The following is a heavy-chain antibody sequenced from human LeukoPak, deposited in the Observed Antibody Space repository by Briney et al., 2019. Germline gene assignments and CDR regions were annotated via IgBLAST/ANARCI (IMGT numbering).Heavy chain of an antibody. CDR1: GGSISSSNW. CDR3: AKESNSSDNWYFDL. CDR2: IYHSGST. V-gene: IGHV4-4*02. J-gene: IGHJ2*01. Sequence: SGTLSLTCAVSGGSISSSNWWTWVRQSPGKGLEWIGEIYHSGSTNYNPSLKSQITISVDKSKNHFSLKLSSVTAADTAVYYCAKESNSSDNWYFDLWGRGTLVTVSS. D-gene: IGHD2/OR15-2a*01.